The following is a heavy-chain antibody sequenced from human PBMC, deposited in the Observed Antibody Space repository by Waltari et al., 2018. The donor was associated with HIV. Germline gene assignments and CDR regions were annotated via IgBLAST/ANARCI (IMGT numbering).Heavy chain of an antibody. V-gene: IGHV4-31*02. CDR2: IYYNGST. J-gene: IGHJ6*02. CDR1: GCPIRSGGYS. D-gene: IGHD3-9*01. Sequence: QGQPQASGPGLVKPSQTLVLTWPFPGCPIRSGGYSRHLTPPHPGKGLEWIGYIYYNGSTYYNPSLKSGVTISGDTSKNQFSLKLSCVTAADTAVYYCARDRIPDYDILTEQMSYYYYGMDVWGQGTTVTVSS. CDR3: ARDRIPDYDILTEQMSYYYYGMDV.